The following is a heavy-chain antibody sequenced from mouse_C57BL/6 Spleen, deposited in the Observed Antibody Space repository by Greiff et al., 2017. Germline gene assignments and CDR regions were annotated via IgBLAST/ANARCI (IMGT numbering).Heavy chain of an antibody. CDR2: IHPNSGST. D-gene: IGHD2-3*01. V-gene: IGHV1-64*01. CDR1: GYTFTSYW. J-gene: IGHJ2*01. CDR3: ARLYDGYYDFDY. Sequence: QVQLQQPGAELVKPGASVKLSCKASGYTFTSYWMHWVKQRPGQGLEWIGMIHPNSGSTNYNEKFKSKATLTVDKSASTAYMQLSSLTSEDSAVYYCARLYDGYYDFDYWGQGTTRTVSS.